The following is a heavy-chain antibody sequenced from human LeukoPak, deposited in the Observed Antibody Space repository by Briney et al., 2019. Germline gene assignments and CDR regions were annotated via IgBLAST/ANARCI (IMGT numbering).Heavy chain of an antibody. CDR2: ISYDGSKI. D-gene: IGHD3-3*01. CDR3: VRESGWGLPHAFDF. Sequence: GGSLRLSCAASGFTFSTHPLHWVRQAPGKGLEWVTLISYDGSKIYYIDSVKGRFTISRDNSKNTLYLQMNSLRAEDTAVYYCVRESGWGLPHAFDFWGQGTMVTVSS. CDR1: GFTFSTHP. V-gene: IGHV3-30-3*01. J-gene: IGHJ3*01.